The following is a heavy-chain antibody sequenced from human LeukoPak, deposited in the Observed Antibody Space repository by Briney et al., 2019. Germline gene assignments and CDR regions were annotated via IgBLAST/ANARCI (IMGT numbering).Heavy chain of an antibody. CDR3: AKATGYLVTTVWFDY. Sequence: GGSLRLSCAASGFTFSSYAMSWVRQAPGKGLEWVSAISGSGGSTYYADSVKGRFAISRDNSKNTLYLQMNSLRAEDTAVYYCAKATGYLVTTVWFDYWGQGTLVTVSS. CDR2: ISGSGGST. J-gene: IGHJ4*02. D-gene: IGHD4-17*01. V-gene: IGHV3-23*01. CDR1: GFTFSSYA.